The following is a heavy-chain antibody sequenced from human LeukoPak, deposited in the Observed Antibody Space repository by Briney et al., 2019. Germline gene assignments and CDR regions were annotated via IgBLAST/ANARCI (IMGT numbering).Heavy chain of an antibody. V-gene: IGHV3-23*01. CDR2: ISGSGGST. D-gene: IGHD3-10*01. J-gene: IGHJ6*03. Sequence: GGSLRLSCAASGFTFSSYAMSWVRQAPGKGLEWVSAISGSGGSTYYADSVKGRFTISRDNSKNTLYLQMNSLRAEDTAVYYCAKGTGWFGELTPKWPYYMDVWGKGTTVTVSS. CDR3: AKGTGWFGELTPKWPYYMDV. CDR1: GFTFSSYA.